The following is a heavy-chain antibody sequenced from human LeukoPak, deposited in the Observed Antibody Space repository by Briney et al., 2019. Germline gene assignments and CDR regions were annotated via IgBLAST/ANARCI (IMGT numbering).Heavy chain of an antibody. D-gene: IGHD6-6*01. Sequence: GGSLRLSCAASGSSFSSYTMNWVRQAPGKGLEWVSSISSSSSYIYYADSVKGRFTISRDNAKNSLLLQMNSLRAEDTAVYYCTRDRWSSSSASFDYWGLGTLVIVSS. V-gene: IGHV3-21*06. J-gene: IGHJ4*02. CDR2: ISSSSSYI. CDR3: TRDRWSSSSASFDY. CDR1: GSSFSSYT.